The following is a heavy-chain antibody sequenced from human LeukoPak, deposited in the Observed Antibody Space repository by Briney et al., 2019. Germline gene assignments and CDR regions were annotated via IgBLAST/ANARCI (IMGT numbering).Heavy chain of an antibody. CDR2: ISGSGGST. V-gene: IGHV3-23*01. Sequence: GGSLRLSCAASGFTFSSYAMSWVRQAPGKGLEWVSGISGSGGSTYYADSVKGRFTISRDNSKNTLYLQMNSLRAEDTAVYYCAKTLGGYSDGYSVDYWGQGTLVTVSS. CDR1: GFTFSSYA. D-gene: IGHD5-18*01. J-gene: IGHJ4*02. CDR3: AKTLGGYSDGYSVDY.